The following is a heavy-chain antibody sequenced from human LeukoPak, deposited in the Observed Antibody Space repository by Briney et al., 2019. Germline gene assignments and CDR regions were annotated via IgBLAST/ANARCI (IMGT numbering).Heavy chain of an antibody. CDR3: ARGIGWLTDH. CDR2: FDYNGRT. V-gene: IGHV4-61*01. CDR1: GGSVSSGTYF. D-gene: IGHD6-19*01. J-gene: IGHJ4*02. Sequence: SETLSLTCTVSGGSVSSGTYFLNWIRQPPGKGLEWIGYFDYNGRTNYSPALKSRVTISIDTSKNQFSLTVRSVTAADTAVYYCARGIGWLTDHWGQGTLVTVSS.